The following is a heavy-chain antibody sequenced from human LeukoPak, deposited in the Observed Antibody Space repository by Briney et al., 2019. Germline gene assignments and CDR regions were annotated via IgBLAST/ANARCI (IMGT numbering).Heavy chain of an antibody. CDR3: ARRGLMVRGVSFDC. V-gene: IGHV4-38-2*01. D-gene: IGHD3-10*01. J-gene: IGHJ4*02. CDR2: IYHSGST. CDR1: GYSISSGYY. Sequence: SETLSLTCAVSGYSISSGYYWGWIRQPPGKGLEWIGSIYHSGSTYYNPSLKSRVTISVDTSKNQFSLKLSSVTAADTAVYYCARRGLMVRGVSFDCWGQGTLVTVSS.